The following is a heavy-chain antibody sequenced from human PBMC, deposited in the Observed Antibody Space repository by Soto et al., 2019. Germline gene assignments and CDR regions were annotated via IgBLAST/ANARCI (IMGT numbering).Heavy chain of an antibody. CDR1: GGSITTGGYY. CDR2: RYYSEST. Sequence: SESLSLACTVSGGSITTGGYYGSWIRQLPGKGLEWIGHRYYSESTYYNPSLKNRVSISLDTSKNQFSLKLSFVTAADTAMYYCARTKCSGGSCYSWSLDYWGQGTPLTVPS. J-gene: IGHJ4*02. CDR3: ARTKCSGGSCYSWSLDY. V-gene: IGHV4-31*03. D-gene: IGHD2-15*01.